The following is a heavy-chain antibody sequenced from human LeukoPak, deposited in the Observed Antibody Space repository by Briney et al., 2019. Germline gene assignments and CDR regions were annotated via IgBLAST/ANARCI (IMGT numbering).Heavy chain of an antibody. CDR2: ISSGGTYI. Sequence: KPGGSLRLSCAASGFSFSTYSMNWVRQAPGKGLEWVSSISSGGTYIYYTDSVKGRFTISRDNAKNSLYLQMDSLRAEDTAVYYCARVWVTTASDWFDPWGQGTLVTVSS. J-gene: IGHJ5*02. V-gene: IGHV3-21*01. CDR1: GFSFSTYS. CDR3: ARVWVTTASDWFDP. D-gene: IGHD4-17*01.